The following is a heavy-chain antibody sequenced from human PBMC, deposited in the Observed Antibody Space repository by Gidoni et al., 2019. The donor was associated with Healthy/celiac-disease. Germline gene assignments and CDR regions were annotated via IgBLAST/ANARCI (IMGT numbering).Heavy chain of an antibody. CDR3: ARSPHYDFWSGSDNWFDP. D-gene: IGHD3-3*01. CDR2: MNPNSGNT. CDR1: GSTFTSYD. Sequence: QLQLVQSGAEVQKPGASVKVSCNASGSTFTSYDINWVRPATGQGLEWMGWMNPNSGNTGYAQKFQGRVTMTRNTSISTAYMELSSLRAEDTAVYYCARSPHYDFWSGSDNWFDPWGQGTLVTVSS. V-gene: IGHV1-8*01. J-gene: IGHJ5*02.